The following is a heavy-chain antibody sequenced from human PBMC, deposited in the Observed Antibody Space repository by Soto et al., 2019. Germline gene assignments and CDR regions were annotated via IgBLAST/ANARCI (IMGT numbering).Heavy chain of an antibody. Sequence: GGSLRLSCAASGFTFSSYGMHWVRQAPGKGLEWVAVISYDGSNKYYADPVKGRFTMTKDTTTSTVYMELNSLTSEDTAVYYCARDQSWHDLVWWFDPWGQGTLVTVSS. V-gene: IGHV3-30*03. J-gene: IGHJ5*02. D-gene: IGHD1-1*01. CDR1: GFTFSSYG. CDR3: ARDQSWHDLVWWFDP. CDR2: ISYDGSNK.